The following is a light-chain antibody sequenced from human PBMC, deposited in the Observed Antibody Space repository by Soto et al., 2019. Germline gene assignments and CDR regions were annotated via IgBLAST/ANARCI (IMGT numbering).Light chain of an antibody. CDR1: TGAVTSGHY. Sequence: QAVVTQEPSLTLSPGGTVTLTCGSSTGAVTSGHYPYWFQQKPGQAPRTLIYDTTNKHSWTPARFSGSLLGGKAALTLSGAQPEDEADYYCLLFYTDIRVFGGGTKVTVL. CDR2: DTT. J-gene: IGLJ2*01. CDR3: LLFYTDIRV. V-gene: IGLV7-46*01.